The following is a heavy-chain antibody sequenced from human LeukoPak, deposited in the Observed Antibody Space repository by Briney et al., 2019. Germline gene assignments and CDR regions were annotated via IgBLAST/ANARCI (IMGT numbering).Heavy chain of an antibody. V-gene: IGHV3-74*01. J-gene: IGHJ4*02. CDR1: GFDFSSNW. CDR2: IKGDGIST. CDR3: AKDHYWSIDY. Sequence: GGSLRPSCAASGFDFSSNWMHWVRHAPGQGLVWVSRIKGDGISTNYADSVKGRFTISRDIAKNTLYLQMNSLKAEDTGVYYCAKDHYWSIDYWGRGTLVTVSS. D-gene: IGHD3-3*01.